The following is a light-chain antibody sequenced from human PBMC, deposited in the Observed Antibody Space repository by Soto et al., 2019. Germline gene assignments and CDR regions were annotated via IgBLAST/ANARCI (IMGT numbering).Light chain of an antibody. CDR1: QSVSTY. Sequence: EIVLTHSPATLSLSPGERSTLSCRASQSVSTYLAWYQQKPGQAPRLFIYDASNRATGIPARFSGSGSGTDFTLTISSLEPEDFAVYYCQQRSKWPITFGQGTRLEI. J-gene: IGKJ5*01. CDR3: QQRSKWPIT. V-gene: IGKV3-11*01. CDR2: DAS.